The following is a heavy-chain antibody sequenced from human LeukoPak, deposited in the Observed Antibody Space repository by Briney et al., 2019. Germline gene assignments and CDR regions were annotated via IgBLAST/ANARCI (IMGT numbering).Heavy chain of an antibody. V-gene: IGHV3-73*01. D-gene: IGHD3-22*01. CDR2: IRSKANSYAT. Sequence: GGSLRLSCAASGFTFSGSAMHWVRQASGKGLEWVGRIRSKANSYATAYAASVKGRFTISRDDSKNTAYLQMNSLKTEDTAVYYCTRDGNYYDSSGYYYYMDVWGKGTTVTISS. CDR3: TRDGNYYDSSGYYYYMDV. J-gene: IGHJ6*03. CDR1: GFTFSGSA.